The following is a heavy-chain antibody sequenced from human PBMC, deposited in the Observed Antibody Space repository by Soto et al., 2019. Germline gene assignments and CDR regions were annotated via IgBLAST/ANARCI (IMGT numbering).Heavy chain of an antibody. D-gene: IGHD3-16*01. CDR1: GFSFSNYG. Sequence: QVQLAESGGGVVQPGGSLTLSCAASGFSFSNYGMHWVRQAPGKGLEWVAAIFRDGNTKQYADSVKGRFSVSRDNSQNPPLLQMNHLETEDTSFYYRTNWRPRFNFDYWGQGTLVTVSS. V-gene: IGHV3-33*06. J-gene: IGHJ4*02. CDR3: TNWRPRFNFDY. CDR2: IFRDGNTK.